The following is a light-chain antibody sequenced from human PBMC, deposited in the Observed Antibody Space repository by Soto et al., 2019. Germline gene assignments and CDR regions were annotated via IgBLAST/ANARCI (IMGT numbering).Light chain of an antibody. CDR1: TGAVPSGHY. J-gene: IGLJ7*01. V-gene: IGLV7-46*01. CDR2: DVN. Sequence: QAVVPQEPSLTVSPGGTVTLTCGSSTGAVPSGHYPYWFQVKPGQAPRTLLYDVNNKHSWTPARFSGSLLGGKAALTLSGAQPEDEADYYCMLSYSGPSIFGRGTQLTVL. CDR3: MLSYSGPSI.